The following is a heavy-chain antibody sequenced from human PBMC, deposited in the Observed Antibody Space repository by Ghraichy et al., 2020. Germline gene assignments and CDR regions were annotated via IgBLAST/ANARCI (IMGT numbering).Heavy chain of an antibody. Sequence: GGSLRLSCAASGFTFSSYAMHWVRQAPGKGLEWVAVISYDGSNKYYADSVKGRFTISRDNSKNTLYLQMNSLRAEDTAVYYCAREGHYDFWSGYFFDYWGQGTLVTVSS. CDR1: GFTFSSYA. J-gene: IGHJ4*02. CDR2: ISYDGSNK. D-gene: IGHD3-3*01. CDR3: AREGHYDFWSGYFFDY. V-gene: IGHV3-30*04.